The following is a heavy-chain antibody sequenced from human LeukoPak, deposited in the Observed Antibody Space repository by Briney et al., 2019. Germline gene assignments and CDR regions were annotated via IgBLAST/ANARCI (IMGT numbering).Heavy chain of an antibody. Sequence: GGSLRLSCAASGFTFSNFWMTWVRQAPGKGLEWVANTKEDDSEKYYVDSVRDRFTTSRDNAKNSLYLQMNSLRAEDTAVYYCARLHSGRYYGDAFDIWGQGTMVTVSS. CDR3: ARLHSGRYYGDAFDI. CDR2: TKEDDSEK. J-gene: IGHJ3*02. V-gene: IGHV3-7*03. D-gene: IGHD1-26*01. CDR1: GFTFSNFW.